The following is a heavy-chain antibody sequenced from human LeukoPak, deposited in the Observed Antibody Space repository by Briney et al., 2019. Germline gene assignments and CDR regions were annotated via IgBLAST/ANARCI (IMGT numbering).Heavy chain of an antibody. J-gene: IGHJ4*02. CDR1: GFTFSSYA. V-gene: IGHV3-23*01. CDR2: ITGNGGRI. Sequence: TGGSLRLSCAPSGFTFSSYAMSWVRQAPGKGLEGVSGITGNGGRIYYADSVKGRFTISRDNSKNTLYLQMNNLRAEDTAVYYCAKDGTYLDYWGQGTLVAISS. CDR3: AKDGTYLDY.